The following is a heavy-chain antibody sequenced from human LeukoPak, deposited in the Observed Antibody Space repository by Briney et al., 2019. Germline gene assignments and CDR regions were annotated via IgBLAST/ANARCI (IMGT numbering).Heavy chain of an antibody. CDR1: GYTFTSYG. J-gene: IGHJ3*02. D-gene: IGHD2-15*01. Sequence: ASVKVSCKASGYTFTSYGISWVRQAPGQGLEWMGWISAYNGNTNYAQKLQGRVTMTRDTSISTAYMELSRLRSDDTAVYYCARATPTTVVVVAATGYDAFDIWGQGTMVTVSS. CDR2: ISAYNGNT. CDR3: ARATPTTVVVVAATGYDAFDI. V-gene: IGHV1-18*01.